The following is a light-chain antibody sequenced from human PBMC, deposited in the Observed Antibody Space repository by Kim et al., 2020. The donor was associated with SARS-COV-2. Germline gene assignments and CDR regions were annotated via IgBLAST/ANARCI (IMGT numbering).Light chain of an antibody. CDR1: SSDGGSYNL. CDR3: CSYAGSSTFHVV. Sequence: MTISCTGTSSDGGSYNLVSLYQQHQGKGTNLMIYEVSKRPSGVSNRFSCSKSGTTASLTLSVIQAEDEADYYCCSYAGSSTFHVVFGGGTQLTVL. CDR2: EVS. V-gene: IGLV2-23*02. J-gene: IGLJ2*01.